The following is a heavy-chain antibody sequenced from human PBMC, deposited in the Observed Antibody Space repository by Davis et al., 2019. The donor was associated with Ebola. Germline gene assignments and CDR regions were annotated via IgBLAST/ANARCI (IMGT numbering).Heavy chain of an antibody. CDR3: ARHGRAAGMSWFDP. J-gene: IGHJ5*02. CDR1: GDSITSSY. Sequence: MPSETLSLTCTVSGDSITSSYWTWIRQPPGKGLEWTGHIYYNAVTIYNPSLKSRVTISIDMSKNQVSLNLISVTAADTAVYYCARHGRAAGMSWFDPWGQGALVTVSS. D-gene: IGHD6-13*01. V-gene: IGHV4-59*08. CDR2: IYYNAVT.